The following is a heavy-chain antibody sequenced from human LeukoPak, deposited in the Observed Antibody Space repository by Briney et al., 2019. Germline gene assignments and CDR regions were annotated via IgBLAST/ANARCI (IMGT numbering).Heavy chain of an antibody. D-gene: IGHD3-22*01. Sequence: GGSLRLSCAASGFTFSSYTINWVRQAPGKGLQWVSSMSGRGSYIYYADSVKGRFTVSRDNAKNSLSLQMNSLRAEDTAVYYCARDDYFDISDYYSDTAFDIWGQGAMVTASS. CDR3: ARDDYFDISDYYSDTAFDI. CDR2: MSGRGSYI. V-gene: IGHV3-21*01. J-gene: IGHJ3*02. CDR1: GFTFSSYT.